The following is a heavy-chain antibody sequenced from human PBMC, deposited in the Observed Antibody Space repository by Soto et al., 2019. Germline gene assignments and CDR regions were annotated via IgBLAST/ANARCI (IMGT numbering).Heavy chain of an antibody. Sequence: GGSLRLSCVASGFTFSNYWMSWVRQAPGKGLEWVANMKKDGSQKYYVDSVKGRFTISRDNARNSLYLQMNSLRVEDTAVYYRARDWFDAWGQGTLVTVSS. CDR1: GFTFSNYW. J-gene: IGHJ5*02. V-gene: IGHV3-7*01. CDR2: MKKDGSQK. CDR3: ARDWFDA.